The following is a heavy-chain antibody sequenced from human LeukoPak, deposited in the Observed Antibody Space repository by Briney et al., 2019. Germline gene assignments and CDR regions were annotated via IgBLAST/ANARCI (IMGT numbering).Heavy chain of an antibody. Sequence: GASVKVSCKVSGYTLTELSMHWVRQAPGKGLEWMGGFDPEDGETIYAQKFQGRVTMTEDTSTDTAYMELSSLRSEDTAVYYCARIAAAAPLSGSFDCWGQGTLVTVSS. CDR2: FDPEDGET. CDR1: GYTLTELS. J-gene: IGHJ4*02. D-gene: IGHD6-13*01. V-gene: IGHV1-24*01. CDR3: ARIAAAAPLSGSFDC.